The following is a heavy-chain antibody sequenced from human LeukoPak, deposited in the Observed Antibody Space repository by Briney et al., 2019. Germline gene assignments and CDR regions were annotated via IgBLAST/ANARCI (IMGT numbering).Heavy chain of an antibody. CDR3: GRGDSSGLDY. J-gene: IGHJ4*02. V-gene: IGHV4-59*08. D-gene: IGHD6-19*01. CDR2: IYYSGST. CDR1: GGSISSYY. Sequence: SETLSLTCTVSGGSISSYYWSWIRQPPGEGLEWIGYIYYSGSTNYNPSLKSRVTISVDTSKNQFSLKLSSVTAADTAVYYCGRGDSSGLDYWGQGTLVTVSS.